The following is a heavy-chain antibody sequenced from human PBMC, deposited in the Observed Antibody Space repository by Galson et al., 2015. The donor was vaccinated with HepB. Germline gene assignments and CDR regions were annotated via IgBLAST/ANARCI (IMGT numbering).Heavy chain of an antibody. CDR3: AGKLTWGSGDY. Sequence: SLRLSCAVSGFTVRSSYMTWVRQAPGKGLEWVSLIYSGGDTYYADFVKGRFTISRDNSKNTLYLQMNSLRVEDTAVYYCAGKLTWGSGDYWGQGTLVTVSS. V-gene: IGHV3-66*02. J-gene: IGHJ4*02. D-gene: IGHD7-27*01. CDR2: IYSGGDT. CDR1: GFTVRSSY.